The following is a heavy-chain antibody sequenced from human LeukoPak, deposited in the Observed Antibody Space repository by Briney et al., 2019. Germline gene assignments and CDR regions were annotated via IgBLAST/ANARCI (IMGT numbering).Heavy chain of an antibody. CDR1: GFTFSSYA. J-gene: IGHJ4*02. D-gene: IGHD6-6*01. V-gene: IGHV3-30-3*01. Sequence: PGGSLRLSCAASGFTFSSYAVHWVRQAPGKGLEWVAVISYDGSNKYYADSVKGRFTISRDNSKNTLYLQMNSLRAEDTAVYYCARGLQLVYLYFDYWGQGTLVTVSS. CDR3: ARGLQLVYLYFDY. CDR2: ISYDGSNK.